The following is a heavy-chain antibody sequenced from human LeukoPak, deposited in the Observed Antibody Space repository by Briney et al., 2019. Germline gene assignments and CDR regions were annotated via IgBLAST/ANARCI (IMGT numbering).Heavy chain of an antibody. CDR2: ISGSGGST. J-gene: IGHJ4*02. CDR1: GFTFSSYA. Sequence: PGGSLRLSCAASGFTFSSYAMSWVRQAPGKGLEWVSAISGSGGSTYYAAAVKGRFTISRDNSKNTLYLQMNRLRAEDTAVYYCAKDLSSGWPYYFDYWGQGTLVTVSS. D-gene: IGHD6-19*01. V-gene: IGHV3-23*01. CDR3: AKDLSSGWPYYFDY.